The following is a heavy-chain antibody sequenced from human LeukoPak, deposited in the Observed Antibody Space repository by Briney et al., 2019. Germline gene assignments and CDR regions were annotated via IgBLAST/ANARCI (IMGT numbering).Heavy chain of an antibody. J-gene: IGHJ4*02. Sequence: PGGSLRLSCAASGFTFSSYEMNWVRQAPGKGLEWVSYISSSGSTIYYADSVKGRFTISRDNAKNSLYLQMNSLRAEDTAVYYCAREKKEMATIFDYWGQGTLVTVSS. D-gene: IGHD5-24*01. CDR3: AREKKEMATIFDY. CDR1: GFTFSSYE. CDR2: ISSSGSTI. V-gene: IGHV3-48*03.